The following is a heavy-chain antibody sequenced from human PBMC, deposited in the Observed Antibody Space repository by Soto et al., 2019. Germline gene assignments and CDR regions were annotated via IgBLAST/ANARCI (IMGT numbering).Heavy chain of an antibody. CDR1: GYTFTSYG. CDR2: ISAYNGNT. D-gene: IGHD5-18*01. J-gene: IGHJ6*02. V-gene: IGHV1-18*01. CDR3: AGNGYSYDYYYYGMDV. Sequence: ASVKLSCKASGYTFTSYGISWVRQAPGQGLEWMGWISAYNGNTNYAQKLQGRVTMTTDTSTSTAYMELRSLRSDDTAVYYCAGNGYSYDYYYYGMDVWGQGTTVTVSS.